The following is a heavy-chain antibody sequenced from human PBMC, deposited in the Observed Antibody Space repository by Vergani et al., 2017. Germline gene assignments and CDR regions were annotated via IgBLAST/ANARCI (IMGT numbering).Heavy chain of an antibody. V-gene: IGHV4-38-2*01. D-gene: IGHD5-18*01. CDR2: IYTSGST. J-gene: IGHJ4*02. Sequence: QVQLQESGPGLVKPSETLSLICDVFDFISNCHYWGWIRQPPAKGLGWIGSIYTSGSTYYRPSLKSRVAISINTSKNHYSLRLSSVTAADTAVYYCERSSRGYSYGVVEYWGQGRDVTVSS. CDR3: ERSSRGYSYGVVEY. CDR1: DFISNCHY.